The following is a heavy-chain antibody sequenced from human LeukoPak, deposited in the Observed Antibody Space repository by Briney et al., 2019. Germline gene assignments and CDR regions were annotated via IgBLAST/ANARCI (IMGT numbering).Heavy chain of an antibody. Sequence: GASVKVSCKASGGTFSSYAISWVRQAPGQGLEWMGRIIPILGIANYAQKFQGRVTITADKSTSTAYMELGSLRSEDTAVYYCARANVDTYPNDAFDIWGQGTMVTVSS. J-gene: IGHJ3*02. CDR3: ARANVDTYPNDAFDI. CDR2: IIPILGIA. D-gene: IGHD5-18*01. V-gene: IGHV1-69*04. CDR1: GGTFSSYA.